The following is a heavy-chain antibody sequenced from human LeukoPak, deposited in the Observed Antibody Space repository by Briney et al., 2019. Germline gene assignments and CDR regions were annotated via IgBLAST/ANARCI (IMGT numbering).Heavy chain of an antibody. CDR1: GGSISSYY. CDR3: ARVSSSWYQDWYFDL. D-gene: IGHD6-13*01. J-gene: IGHJ2*01. Sequence: SETLSLTCTASGGSISSYYWSWIRQPAGKGLEWIGRIDTSGNTNYKPSLKSRVTMSVDTSKNQFSLKLNSVTAADTAVYYCARVSSSWYQDWYFDLWGRGTMVTVSS. CDR2: IDTSGNT. V-gene: IGHV4-4*07.